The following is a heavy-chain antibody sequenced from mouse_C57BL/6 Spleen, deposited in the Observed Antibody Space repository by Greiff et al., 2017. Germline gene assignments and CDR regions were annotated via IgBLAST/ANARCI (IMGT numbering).Heavy chain of an antibody. D-gene: IGHD1-3*01. Sequence: EVQLQQSGPELVKPGASVKISCKASGYTFTDYYMNWVKQSHGKSLEWIGDINPNNGGTSYNQKFKGKATLTVDKSSSTAYMELRSLTSEDSAVYYCASGGKDWFAYWGQGTLVTVSA. CDR1: GYTFTDYY. V-gene: IGHV1-26*01. CDR3: ASGGKDWFAY. CDR2: INPNNGGT. J-gene: IGHJ3*01.